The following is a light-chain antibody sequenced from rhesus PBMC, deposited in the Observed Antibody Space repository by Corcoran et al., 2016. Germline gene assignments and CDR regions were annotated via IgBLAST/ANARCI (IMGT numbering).Light chain of an antibody. V-gene: IGKV1-43*02. J-gene: IGKJ4*01. Sequence: DIQMTQSPSSLSASVGDRVTITCRASQGISTYLNWYQQKPEKAPKRLIYAASSLESGVPSRFSGSGSGTDLTLTISSLQPEDFATYFCLQYNSDPPTFGGGTKVEIK. CDR2: AAS. CDR3: LQYNSDPPT. CDR1: QGISTY.